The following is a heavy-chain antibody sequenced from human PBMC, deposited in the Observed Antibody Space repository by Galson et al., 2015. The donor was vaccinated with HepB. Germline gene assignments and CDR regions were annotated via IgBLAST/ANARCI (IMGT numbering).Heavy chain of an antibody. CDR3: ATAVSHSDYGDSPYYFDY. D-gene: IGHD4-17*01. J-gene: IGHJ4*02. V-gene: IGHV1-24*01. CDR2: FDPEDGET. CDR1: GYTLTELS. Sequence: SVKVSCKVSGYTLTELSMHWVRQAPGKGLEWMGGFDPEDGETIYAQKFQGRVTMTEDTSTDTAYMELSSLRSEDTAVYYCATAVSHSDYGDSPYYFDYWGQGTLVTVSS.